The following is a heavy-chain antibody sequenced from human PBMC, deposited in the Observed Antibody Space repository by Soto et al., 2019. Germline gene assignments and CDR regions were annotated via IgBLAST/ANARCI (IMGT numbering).Heavy chain of an antibody. D-gene: IGHD3-22*01. CDR3: ARGLLPYYYDSSGLYYFDY. CDR1: GGSISSGGYS. V-gene: IGHV4-30-2*01. Sequence: ASETLSLTCAVSGGSISSGGYSWSWIRQPPGKGLEWIGYIYHSGSTYYNPSLKSRVTISVDRSKNQFSLKLSSVTAADTAVYYCARGLLPYYYDSSGLYYFDYWGQGTLVTVSS. CDR2: IYHSGST. J-gene: IGHJ4*02.